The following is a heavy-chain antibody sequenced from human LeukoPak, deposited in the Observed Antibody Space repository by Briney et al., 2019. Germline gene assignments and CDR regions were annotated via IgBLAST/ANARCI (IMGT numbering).Heavy chain of an antibody. CDR2: ISSSGSTI. CDR1: GFTFSSYE. J-gene: IGHJ4*02. CDR3: ARRAPSHDFDD. V-gene: IGHV3-48*03. Sequence: GGSLRLSCAASGFTFSSYEMNWARQAPGKGLEWVSYISSSGSTIYYADSVKGRFTISRDNAKNSLYLQMNSLRVEDTALYYCARRAPSHDFDDWGQGTLVTVSS.